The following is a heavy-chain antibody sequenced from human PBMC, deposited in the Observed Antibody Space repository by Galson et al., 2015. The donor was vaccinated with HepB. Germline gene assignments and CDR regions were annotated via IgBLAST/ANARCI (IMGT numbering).Heavy chain of an antibody. CDR1: GYIFTMYG. CDR3: ARDSSRPRSLSHFDY. V-gene: IGHV1-18*01. J-gene: IGHJ4*02. Sequence: SVKVSCKASGYIFTMYGISWVRQAPGQGLEWMGWISPYDGNTNLAQKFRGGVTMTKDTSTTTAYMELRSLRSDDTAVYYCARDSSRPRSLSHFDYWGQGTLVTVSS. CDR2: ISPYDGNT. D-gene: IGHD6-6*01.